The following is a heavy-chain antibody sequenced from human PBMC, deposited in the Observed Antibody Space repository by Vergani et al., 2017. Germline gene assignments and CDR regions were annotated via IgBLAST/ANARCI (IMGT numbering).Heavy chain of an antibody. CDR1: GGSFSGYY. D-gene: IGHD3-10*01. Sequence: QVQLQQWGAGLLKPSETLSLTCAVYGGSFSGYYWSWIRQPPGKGLEWIGYIYYSGSTYYNPSLKSRVTISVDTSKNQFSLKLSSVTAADTAVYYCAREVDGGFGEQYYYYMDVWGKGTTVTVSS. J-gene: IGHJ6*03. CDR3: AREVDGGFGEQYYYYMDV. V-gene: IGHV4-34*01. CDR2: IYYSGST.